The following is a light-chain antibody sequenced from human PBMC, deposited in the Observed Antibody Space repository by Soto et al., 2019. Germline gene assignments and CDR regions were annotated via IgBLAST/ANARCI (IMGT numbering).Light chain of an antibody. CDR3: QRYDISPFP. CDR2: GAS. V-gene: IGKV3-20*01. CDR1: ERVSSTY. J-gene: IGKJ2*01. Sequence: EIVLTQSPGTLSLSPGERATLSCRASERVSSTYLAWYQQKPGQAPRRLIYGASSRATGIPDRFSGSGSGTDVTVTISRLEPEDFAVYYCQRYDISPFPFGQGTKLEIK.